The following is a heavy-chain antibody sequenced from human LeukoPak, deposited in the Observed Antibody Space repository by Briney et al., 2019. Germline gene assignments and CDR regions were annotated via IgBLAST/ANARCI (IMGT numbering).Heavy chain of an antibody. Sequence: GESLKLSCEGSRYSFDSYAMTWVRQAPGKGLEWVSSINGGGDITYFAESVKGRFTVSRDNSKNTLFLQMNSLRAEDTAVFYCAKRYGDSTGWFFDFWGQGSLVTVSS. CDR2: INGGGDIT. V-gene: IGHV3-23*01. CDR1: RYSFDSYA. D-gene: IGHD6-13*01. J-gene: IGHJ4*02. CDR3: AKRYGDSTGWFFDF.